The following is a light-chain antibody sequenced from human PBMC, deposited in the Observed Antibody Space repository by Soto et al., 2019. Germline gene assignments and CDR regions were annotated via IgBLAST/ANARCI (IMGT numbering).Light chain of an antibody. CDR3: QQANSFLPIT. CDR2: AAS. V-gene: IGKV1-12*01. J-gene: IGKJ5*01. Sequence: QMTQSPSSLSASVGDRITITCRASQGISSYLAWYQQKPGKAPKLLIYAASTLQSGVPSRFSGSGSGTDFTLTISSLQPEDFATYYCQQANSFLPITFGQGTRLEIK. CDR1: QGISSY.